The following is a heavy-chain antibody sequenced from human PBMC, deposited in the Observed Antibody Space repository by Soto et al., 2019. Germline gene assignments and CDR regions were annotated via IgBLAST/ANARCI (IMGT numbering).Heavy chain of an antibody. V-gene: IGHV1-46*01. CDR2: IDPNGGTT. Sequence: GASVKVSCKESGYMFTYYYIHWVRQGPGQGLEWMGIIDPNGGTTTYAQNFQGRVTMTRDTSTNTVYMELTSLTSKDTALYFSVRGPYSSCPLYYLDYWGQGALVTISS. J-gene: IGHJ4*02. CDR3: VRGPYSSCPLYYLDY. D-gene: IGHD1-26*01. CDR1: GYMFTYYY.